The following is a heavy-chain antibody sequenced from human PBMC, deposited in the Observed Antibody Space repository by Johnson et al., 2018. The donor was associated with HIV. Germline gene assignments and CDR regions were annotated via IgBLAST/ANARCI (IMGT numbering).Heavy chain of an antibody. Sequence: MQLVESGGGLVQPGGSLRLSCAASGFTFSTYWMHWVRQAPGTGLVWVSRINSDGSSTSYADSVKGRFPISRDNAKNSLYLQMNSLRAEDTAVYYCARAIGDGYPGMKAFDIWGQGTMVTVSS. D-gene: IGHD5-24*01. CDR3: ARAIGDGYPGMKAFDI. CDR2: INSDGSST. V-gene: IGHV3-74*01. J-gene: IGHJ3*02. CDR1: GFTFSTYW.